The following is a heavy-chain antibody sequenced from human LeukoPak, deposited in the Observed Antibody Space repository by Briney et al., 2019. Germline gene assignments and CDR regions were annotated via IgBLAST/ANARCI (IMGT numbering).Heavy chain of an antibody. CDR2: IYTSGST. D-gene: IGHD6-6*01. CDR1: GGSINSGSYY. CDR3: ARRVKSIAARGGFMDV. Sequence: PSQTLSLACTVSGGSINSGSYYWSWIRQPAGKGLEWIGRIYTSGSTNYNPSLKSRVTISVDSSKNQFSLKLSSVTAADTAVYYCARRVKSIAARGGFMDVWGKGTTVTVSS. J-gene: IGHJ6*03. V-gene: IGHV4-61*02.